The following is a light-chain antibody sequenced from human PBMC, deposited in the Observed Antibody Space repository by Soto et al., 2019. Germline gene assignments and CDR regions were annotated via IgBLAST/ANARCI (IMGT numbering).Light chain of an antibody. J-gene: IGKJ1*01. CDR1: QTISSF. Sequence: EIVLTQSPGTLSLSTGEGATLSCRASQTISSFLAWYQQKRGQAPRLLIHGASNRATGIPDRFSGSGSGTDFTLTITRLEPEDFAVYYCQQYGGSPRTFGQGTKVDIK. V-gene: IGKV3-20*01. CDR3: QQYGGSPRT. CDR2: GAS.